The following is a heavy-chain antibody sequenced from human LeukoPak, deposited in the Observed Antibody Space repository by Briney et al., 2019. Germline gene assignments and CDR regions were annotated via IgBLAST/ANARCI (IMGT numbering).Heavy chain of an antibody. D-gene: IGHD3-16*01. CDR3: ARVGVGPFGFVY. J-gene: IGHJ4*02. V-gene: IGHV3-66*01. CDR1: GFIASSKY. CDR2: IYSGGST. Sequence: GGSLRLSCAVSGFIASSKYMSWVRQAPGKGLEWVSIIYSGGSTDYADSVRGRFTISRDNSKNTLYLQMNSLRVEDTAVYYCARVGVGPFGFVYWGQGTLVTVSS.